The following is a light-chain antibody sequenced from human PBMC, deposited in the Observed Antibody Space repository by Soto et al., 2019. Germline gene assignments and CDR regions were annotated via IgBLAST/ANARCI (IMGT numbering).Light chain of an antibody. CDR2: NAS. Sequence: EFVLTQSPATLSLSPGERATLSCRASQSISSYLAWYQQKPGQPPRLLIYNASNRTTGIPARFSGSGSGTDFTLTISSLQSEDFAVYYCQQYNNWPETFGQGTKVDIK. J-gene: IGKJ1*01. CDR3: QQYNNWPET. CDR1: QSISSY. V-gene: IGKV3-11*01.